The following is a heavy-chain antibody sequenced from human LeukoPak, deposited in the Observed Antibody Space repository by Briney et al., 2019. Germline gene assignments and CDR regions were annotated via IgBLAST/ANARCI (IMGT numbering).Heavy chain of an antibody. Sequence: SETLSLTCAVSGGSISSSNWWSWVRQPPGKGLEWIGEIYHSGSTNYNPSLMRRVTISVDKPKNQLSLKLSAVTAADTAVYYCARDRSPYSSSGVDAFDIWGQGTMVTVSS. D-gene: IGHD6-6*01. J-gene: IGHJ3*02. V-gene: IGHV4-4*02. CDR2: IYHSGST. CDR1: GGSISSSNW. CDR3: ARDRSPYSSSGVDAFDI.